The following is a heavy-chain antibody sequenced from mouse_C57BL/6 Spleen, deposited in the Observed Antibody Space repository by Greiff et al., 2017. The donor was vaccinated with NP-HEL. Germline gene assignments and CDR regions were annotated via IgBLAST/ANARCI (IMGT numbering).Heavy chain of an antibody. CDR1: GYSITSGYY. D-gene: IGHD4-1*01. J-gene: IGHJ3*01. V-gene: IGHV3-6*01. CDR2: ISYDGSN. CDR3: ARDRVGRGAY. Sequence: EVQLQESGPGLVKPSQSLSLTCSVTGYSITSGYYWNWIRQFPGNKLEWMGYISYDGSNNYNPSLKNRISITRDTSKNQFFLKLNSVTTEDTATYYCARDRVGRGAYWGQGTLVTVSA.